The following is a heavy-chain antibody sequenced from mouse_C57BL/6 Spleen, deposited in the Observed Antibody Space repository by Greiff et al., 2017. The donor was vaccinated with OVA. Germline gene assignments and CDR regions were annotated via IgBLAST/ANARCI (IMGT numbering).Heavy chain of an antibody. V-gene: IGHV1-52*01. D-gene: IGHD3-2*02. Sequence: VHLVESGAELARPGASVKLSCKASGYTFTSYWMHWVKQRPIQGLEWIGNIDPSDSETHYNQKFKDKATLTVDKSSSTAYMQLSSLTSEDSAVYYCAKGAAQGFDYWGQGTTLTVSS. CDR1: GYTFTSYW. CDR2: IDPSDSET. CDR3: AKGAAQGFDY. J-gene: IGHJ2*01.